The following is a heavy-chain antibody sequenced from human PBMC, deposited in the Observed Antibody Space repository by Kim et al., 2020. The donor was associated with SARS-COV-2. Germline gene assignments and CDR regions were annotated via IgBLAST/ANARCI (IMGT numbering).Heavy chain of an antibody. CDR3: ARDGGYCSSTSCQGYYYYMDV. CDR2: INAGNGNT. CDR1: GYTFTSYA. V-gene: IGHV1-3*01. D-gene: IGHD2-2*01. J-gene: IGHJ6*03. Sequence: ASVKVSCKASGYTFTSYAMHWVRQAPRQRLEWMGWINAGNGNTKYSQKFQGRVTITRDTSASTAYMELSSLRSEDTAVYYCARDGGYCSSTSCQGYYYYMDVWGKGTTVTVSS.